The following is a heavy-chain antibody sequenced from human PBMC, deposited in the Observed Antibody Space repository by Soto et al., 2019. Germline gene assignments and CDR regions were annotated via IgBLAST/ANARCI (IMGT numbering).Heavy chain of an antibody. CDR1: GFPFSRCA. CDR3: AKRGGDSGWGDFDS. Sequence: EVQLLESGGGLVQPGGSLRLSCAASGFPFSRCAMNWFRQAPGKGLEWVSTISHSDHSTYYSDSVKGRFTVSRDNSEKTLYLQMNGLRAEDTDIYHFAKRGGDSGWGDFDSWGQGILVTVSS. J-gene: IGHJ4*02. V-gene: IGHV3-23*01. D-gene: IGHD6-19*01. CDR2: ISHSDHST.